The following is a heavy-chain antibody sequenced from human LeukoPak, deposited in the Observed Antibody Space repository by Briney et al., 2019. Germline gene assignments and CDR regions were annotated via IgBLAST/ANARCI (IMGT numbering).Heavy chain of an antibody. D-gene: IGHD6-13*01. J-gene: IGHJ5*02. CDR1: GDSITYYY. V-gene: IGHV4-59*01. CDR3: AIVIAAAGNWFDP. Sequence: SETLSLTCTVSGDSITYYYWSWIRQPPGKGLEWIGYIYYTGSTNYNPSLKSRVIMSVHTSMNRFSLNLGSVTAADTAVYYCAIVIAAAGNWFDPWGQGTLVTVSS. CDR2: IYYTGST.